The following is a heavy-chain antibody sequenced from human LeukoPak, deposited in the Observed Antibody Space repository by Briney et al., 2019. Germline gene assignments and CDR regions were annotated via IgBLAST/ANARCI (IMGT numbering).Heavy chain of an antibody. CDR3: AREKWLTFDY. V-gene: IGHV3-48*01. Sequence: GSLRLSCAASGFTFSSYSMIWVRQAPGKGLEWVSFISTSGGTTYYADSVKGRFTISRDNAKNSLYLQMNSLRAEDTAVYYCAREKWLTFDYWGQGTLVTVSS. CDR2: ISTSGGTT. J-gene: IGHJ4*02. CDR1: GFTFSSYS. D-gene: IGHD5-12*01.